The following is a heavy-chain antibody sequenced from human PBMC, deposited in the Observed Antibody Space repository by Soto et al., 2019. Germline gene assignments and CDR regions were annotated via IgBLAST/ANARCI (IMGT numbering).Heavy chain of an antibody. CDR2: ISGSGGST. CDR1: GFTFSSYA. J-gene: IGHJ4*02. Sequence: PGGSLRLSCAASGFTFSSYAMSWVRQAPGKGLEWVSAISGSGGSTYYADSVKGRFTISRDNAKNSLYLQMNSLRAEDTAVYYCARDRRGSGWYTDYWGQGTLVTVSS. V-gene: IGHV3-23*01. CDR3: ARDRRGSGWYTDY. D-gene: IGHD6-19*01.